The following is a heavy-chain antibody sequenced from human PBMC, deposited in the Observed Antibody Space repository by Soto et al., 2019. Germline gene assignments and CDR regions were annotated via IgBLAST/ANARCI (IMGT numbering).Heavy chain of an antibody. D-gene: IGHD3-22*01. Sequence: GASVKVSCKASGYTFTSYAMHWVRQAPGQRLEWMGWINAGNGNTKYSQKFQGRVTITRDTSASTAYMELSSLRSEDTAVYYCARELSEAYYYDSSGYSADAFDIWGQGTMVTVSS. CDR1: GYTFTSYA. CDR2: INAGNGNT. CDR3: ARELSEAYYYDSSGYSADAFDI. J-gene: IGHJ3*02. V-gene: IGHV1-3*01.